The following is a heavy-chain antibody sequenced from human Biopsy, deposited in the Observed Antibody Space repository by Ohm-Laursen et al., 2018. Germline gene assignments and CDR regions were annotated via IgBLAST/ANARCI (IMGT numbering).Heavy chain of an antibody. V-gene: IGHV4-61*01. CDR2: IYDRGSTA. D-gene: IGHD6-19*01. CDR3: ARGMRSSGWPYFDS. CDR1: GDSVSSGSFY. J-gene: IGHJ4*02. Sequence: SETLSLTCPVSGDSVSSGSFYWTWIRQPPGQGLEYIGYIYDRGSTANYNPSLESRVTMSVDMPKNQFSLKLSSVTAADTAIYYCARGMRSSGWPYFDSWGQGTVVTVSS.